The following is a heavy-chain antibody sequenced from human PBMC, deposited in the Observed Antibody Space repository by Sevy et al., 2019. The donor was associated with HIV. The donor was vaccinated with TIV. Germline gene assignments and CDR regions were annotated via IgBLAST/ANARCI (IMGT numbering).Heavy chain of an antibody. CDR3: VRAIENDGSF. CDR2: INQNGGVT. CDR1: GFTLNNYW. J-gene: IGHJ4*02. Sequence: GGSLRLSCVASGFTLNNYWMHWVRQAPGKGLEWVANINQNGGVTYYVDSVRGRFTISRDNGRNLVFLQMNSLRVDDTALYSCVRAIENDGSFWGQGTLVTVSS. D-gene: IGHD1-1*01. V-gene: IGHV3-7*01.